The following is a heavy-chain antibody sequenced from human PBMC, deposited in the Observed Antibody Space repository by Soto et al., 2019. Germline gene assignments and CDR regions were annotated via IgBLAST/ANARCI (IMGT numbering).Heavy chain of an antibody. CDR1: GFTFSSYS. CDR3: ASYYDILTGYSWAFDI. CDR2: ISSSSSTV. J-gene: IGHJ3*02. Sequence: GGSLRLSCAASGFTFSSYSMNWVRQAPGKGLEWLSYISSSSSTVYYADSVKGRFTISRDNAKNLLYLQMNSLRDEDTAVYYCASYYDILTGYSWAFDIWGQGTMVTVSS. V-gene: IGHV3-48*02. D-gene: IGHD3-9*01.